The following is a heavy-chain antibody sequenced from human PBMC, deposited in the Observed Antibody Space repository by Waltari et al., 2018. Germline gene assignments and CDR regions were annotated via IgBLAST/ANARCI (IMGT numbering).Heavy chain of an antibody. CDR3: AKNWGGLDY. J-gene: IGHJ4*02. Sequence: EVQLLESGGTLVQPGGSLRLSCAASGFSFKTFAVTWVRQAPGKGLEWVSGISNSGDSVYYADSVKGRFTISRDNSKNTLYLQMNSLRAEDTAVYYCAKNWGGLDYWGQGTLVTVSS. CDR2: ISNSGDSV. D-gene: IGHD3-16*01. CDR1: GFSFKTFA. V-gene: IGHV3-23*01.